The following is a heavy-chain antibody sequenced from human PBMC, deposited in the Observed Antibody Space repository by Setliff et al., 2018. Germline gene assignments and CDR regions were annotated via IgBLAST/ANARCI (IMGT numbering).Heavy chain of an antibody. CDR2: VYYSGTA. D-gene: IGHD1-1*01. V-gene: IGHV4-59*08. J-gene: IGHJ4*02. CDR1: GDSISGTYY. CDR3: ARTGTYRYFDY. Sequence: SETLSLTCNVSGDSISGTYYWSWIRQPPGKGLEFIGYVYYSGTANYSPSLRSRLTISVDTAQNQFSLRLTSVTAADTAVYYCARTGTYRYFDYWGQGALVTVSS.